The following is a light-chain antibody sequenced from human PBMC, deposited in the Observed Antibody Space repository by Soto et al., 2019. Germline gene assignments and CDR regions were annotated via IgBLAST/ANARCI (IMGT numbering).Light chain of an antibody. CDR2: DAS. CDR1: QSVSNSY. CDR3: QQYGSSVLT. Sequence: EIVLTQSPGTVSLSPGERATLSCRASQSVSNSYLAWYQQKPGQAPRLLIYDASSRATGIPDRFSGSGPGTDFTLTISRLEPEDFAVYYCQQYGSSVLTFGGGTKVEIK. V-gene: IGKV3-20*01. J-gene: IGKJ4*01.